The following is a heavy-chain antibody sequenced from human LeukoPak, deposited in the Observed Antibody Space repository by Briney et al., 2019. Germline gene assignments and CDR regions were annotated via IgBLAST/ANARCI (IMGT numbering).Heavy chain of an antibody. CDR3: ARGGFSSSWYISRDY. CDR1: AFTFRGYW. D-gene: IGHD6-13*01. J-gene: IGHJ4*02. CDR2: IKEDGSEK. V-gene: IGHV3-7*01. Sequence: GGSLRLSCAASAFTFRGYWMTWVRQAPGKGLEWVANIKEDGSEKYYVDSVKGRFTISRDNAKNSLYLQMNSLRVEDTAVYYCARGGFSSSWYISRDYWGQGTLVTVSS.